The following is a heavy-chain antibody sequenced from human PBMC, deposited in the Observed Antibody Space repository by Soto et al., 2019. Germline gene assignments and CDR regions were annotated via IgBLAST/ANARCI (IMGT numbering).Heavy chain of an antibody. V-gene: IGHV3-11*01. D-gene: IGHD2-15*01. Sequence: QVQLVESGGGLVKPGGSLRLSCAASGFSFSDYYMSWIRQAPGKGLEWVSYISNSGSTIYYAGSVKGRFTIFRDSARKSLYLQMNSLRADDTAVYYCARGNGQGGYSHYYGMDVWGQGTTVTVSS. CDR1: GFSFSDYY. J-gene: IGHJ6*02. CDR2: ISNSGSTI. CDR3: ARGNGQGGYSHYYGMDV.